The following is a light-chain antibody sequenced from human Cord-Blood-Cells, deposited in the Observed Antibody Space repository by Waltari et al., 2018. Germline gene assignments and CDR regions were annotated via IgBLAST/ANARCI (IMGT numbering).Light chain of an antibody. V-gene: IGKV1-39*01. CDR3: QKYYSAPRT. J-gene: IGKJ1*01. CDR1: QSISSY. Sequence: DIQMTQSPSSLSASVGDRVTITCRASQSISSYLNWYQQKPGKVPKLLIYAASSLQSGVPSRFSGSGSGTDFTLTISSLQPEDVATYYCQKYYSAPRTFGQGTKLEIK. CDR2: AAS.